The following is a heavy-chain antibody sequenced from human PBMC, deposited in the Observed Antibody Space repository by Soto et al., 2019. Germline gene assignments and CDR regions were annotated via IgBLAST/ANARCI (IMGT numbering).Heavy chain of an antibody. CDR1: SGSISGYY. Sequence: SSETLSLTCTVSSGSISGYYWSWIRQPPGKGLEWIGYIYYSGSTNYNPSLKSRVTISIDTSKNQFSLKLSSVTAADTAVYYCARTYYDFWSGYWRWFDPWGQGTLVTVSS. CDR2: IYYSGST. J-gene: IGHJ5*02. V-gene: IGHV4-59*01. D-gene: IGHD3-3*01. CDR3: ARTYYDFWSGYWRWFDP.